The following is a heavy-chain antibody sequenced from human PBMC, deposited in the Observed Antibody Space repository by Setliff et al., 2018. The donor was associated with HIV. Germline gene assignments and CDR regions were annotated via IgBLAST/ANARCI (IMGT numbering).Heavy chain of an antibody. J-gene: IGHJ4*02. CDR1: GVSISNYY. V-gene: IGHV4-4*09. CDR3: ASAPLYFYYGSGYLKY. D-gene: IGHD3-22*01. CDR2: IFTSGGT. Sequence: PSETLSLTCTVSGVSISNYYWNWIRQPPGKGLEWIGYIFTSGGTNYNPSLRSRVTLSVDTSKNQFSLKLGSVTAADTAVYFCASAPLYFYYGSGYLKYWGQGSQVTVSS.